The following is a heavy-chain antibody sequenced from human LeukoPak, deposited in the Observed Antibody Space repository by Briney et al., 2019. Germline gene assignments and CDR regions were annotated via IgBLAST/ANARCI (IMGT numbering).Heavy chain of an antibody. CDR3: ARDRAGYDILTGENAFDI. D-gene: IGHD3-9*01. CDR2: ISYDGSNK. Sequence: PGGSLRLSCAASGFTFSSYAMHWVRQAPGKGLEWVAVISYDGSNKYYADSVKGRFTISRDNSKNTLYLQMNSLRAEDTAVYYCARDRAGYDILTGENAFDIWGQGTMVTVSS. J-gene: IGHJ3*02. CDR1: GFTFSSYA. V-gene: IGHV3-30-3*01.